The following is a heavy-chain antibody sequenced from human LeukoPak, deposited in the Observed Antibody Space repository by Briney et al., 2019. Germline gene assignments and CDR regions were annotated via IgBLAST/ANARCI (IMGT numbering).Heavy chain of an antibody. J-gene: IGHJ4*02. Sequence: ASVKVSCKASGYTLTDYYLHWVRQAPGQGLEWMGRINPNSGGTKYAQKFEGRVTMTRDTSISKAYMELSSLRSDDTAVYCCAKGLSGSYYRYYFDYWGQGTLVTVSS. CDR3: AKGLSGSYYRYYFDY. D-gene: IGHD1-26*01. V-gene: IGHV1-2*02. CDR1: GYTLTDYY. CDR2: INPNSGGT.